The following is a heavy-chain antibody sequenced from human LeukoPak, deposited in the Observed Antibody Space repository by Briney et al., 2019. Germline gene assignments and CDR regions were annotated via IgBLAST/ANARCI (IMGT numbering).Heavy chain of an antibody. CDR1: GYTLTGYY. CDR2: INPNRGGT. J-gene: IGHJ4*02. V-gene: IGHV1-2*02. D-gene: IGHD2-2*01. Sequence: ASVNVACKAAGYTLTGYYMHWVRPAPGQGLEWMGWINPNRGGTSYAQKFQGRVTMTRDTSISTAYMELSRLRSDDTAVYYCARGRCSSRSCYLFDYWGQGTLVTVSS. CDR3: ARGRCSSRSCYLFDY.